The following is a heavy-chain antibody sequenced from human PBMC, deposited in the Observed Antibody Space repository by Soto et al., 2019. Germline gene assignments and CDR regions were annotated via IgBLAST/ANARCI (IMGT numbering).Heavy chain of an antibody. V-gene: IGHV2-5*02. CDR2: IYWDDDK. CDR3: AHKLYGSGSFDFDY. D-gene: IGHD3-10*01. Sequence: QITLKESGPTLVKPTQTLTLTCTFSGFSLSTSGVGVGWIRQPPGKALEWLALIYWDDDKRYSPSLKSRLTIXKXTXXTQVVLTMTNMDPVDTATYYCAHKLYGSGSFDFDYWGQGTLVTVSS. CDR1: GFSLSTSGVG. J-gene: IGHJ4*02.